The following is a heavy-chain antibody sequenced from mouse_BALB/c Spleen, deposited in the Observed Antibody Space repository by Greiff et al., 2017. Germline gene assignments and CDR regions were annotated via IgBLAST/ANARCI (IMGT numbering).Heavy chain of an antibody. CDR3: ARETTMITTGFAY. J-gene: IGHJ3*01. D-gene: IGHD2-4*01. V-gene: IGHV3-2*02. CDR2: ISYSGST. CDR1: GYSITSDYA. Sequence: DVKLQESGPGLVKPSQSLSLTCTVTGYSITSDYAWNWIRQFPGNKLEWMGYISYSGSTSYNPSLKSRISISRDTSKNQFFLQLNSVTTEDTATYYCARETTMITTGFAYWGQGTLVTVSA.